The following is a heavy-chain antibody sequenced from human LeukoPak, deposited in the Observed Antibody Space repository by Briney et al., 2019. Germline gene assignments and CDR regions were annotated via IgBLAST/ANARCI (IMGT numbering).Heavy chain of an antibody. CDR3: ARPEDYGDPRRLDY. CDR2: IYHSGSS. Sequence: SETLSLTCTVSGYSIKSGYSWGWIRQPPGKGLEWIGNIYHSGSSFYMSSLKSRLTISVDTSKNQFSLKLISVTAADTAVYYCARPEDYGDPRRLDYWGQGTLVTVSS. J-gene: IGHJ4*02. CDR1: GYSIKSGYS. V-gene: IGHV4-38-2*02. D-gene: IGHD4-17*01.